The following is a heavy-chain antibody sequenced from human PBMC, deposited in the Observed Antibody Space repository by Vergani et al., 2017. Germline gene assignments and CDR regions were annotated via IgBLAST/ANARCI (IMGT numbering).Heavy chain of an antibody. CDR3: AKGRETVVITAVDY. V-gene: IGHV3-73*02. Sequence: EVQLVESGGGLVQPGGSLKLSCVASGFTFSGSAMHWVRQASGKGLEWVGRIRSKAHSYATTYAASVNGRFTISRDNAKNSLYLQMNSLRAEDTALYYCAKGRETVVITAVDYWGQGTLVTVSS. D-gene: IGHD3-22*01. J-gene: IGHJ4*02. CDR1: GFTFSGSA. CDR2: IRSKAHSYAT.